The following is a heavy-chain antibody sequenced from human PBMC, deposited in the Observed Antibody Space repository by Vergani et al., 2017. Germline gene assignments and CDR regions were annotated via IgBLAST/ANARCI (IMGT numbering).Heavy chain of an antibody. D-gene: IGHD6-19*01. V-gene: IGHV3-53*01. CDR1: GFTASSNY. CDR2: IYSGGST. Sequence: EVQLVESGGGLIQPGGSLSLSCAASGFTASSNYMSWVRQAPGKGLEWVSVIYSGGSTYYADSVKGRFTISRDNSKNTLYLQMNSLRAEDTAVYYCARLTSGWYGTDYYMDVWGKGTTVTVSS. CDR3: ARLTSGWYGTDYYMDV. J-gene: IGHJ6*03.